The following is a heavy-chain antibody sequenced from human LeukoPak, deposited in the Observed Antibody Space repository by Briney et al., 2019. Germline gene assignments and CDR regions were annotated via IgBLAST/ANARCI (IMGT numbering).Heavy chain of an antibody. J-gene: IGHJ3*02. V-gene: IGHV3-13*01. CDR2: IGTAGDT. D-gene: IGHD4/OR15-4a*01. CDR1: GFTFSSYD. Sequence: GGSLRLSCAASGFTFSSYDMHWVRHATGKGLEWVSAIGTAGDTYYPGSVKGRFTISRENAKNSLYLQMNSLRAGDTAVYYCARGPGDYGGAFDIWGQGTMVTVSS. CDR3: ARGPGDYGGAFDI.